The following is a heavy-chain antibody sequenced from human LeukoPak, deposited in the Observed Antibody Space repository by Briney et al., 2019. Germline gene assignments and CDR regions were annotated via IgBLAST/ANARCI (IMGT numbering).Heavy chain of an antibody. Sequence: GGSLRLSCAASGFTFSSYAMSWVRQAPGKGLEWVSAISGSGGSTDYADSVKGRFTISRDNSKNTLYLQMNSLRAEDTAVYYCAKDYYDSSGYPMEVGYYFDYWGQGALVTVSS. V-gene: IGHV3-23*01. CDR1: GFTFSSYA. D-gene: IGHD3-22*01. CDR2: ISGSGGST. J-gene: IGHJ4*02. CDR3: AKDYYDSSGYPMEVGYYFDY.